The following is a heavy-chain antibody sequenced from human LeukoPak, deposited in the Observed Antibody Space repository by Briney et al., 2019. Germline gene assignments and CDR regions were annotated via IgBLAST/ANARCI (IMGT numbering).Heavy chain of an antibody. D-gene: IGHD3-10*01. CDR2: ISSSSSYT. J-gene: IGHJ4*02. CDR1: GFTFNDYY. Sequence: GGSLRLSCAASGFTFNDYYMSWIRQAPGKGLEWVSYISSSSSYTNYADSAKGRFTISRDNAKNSLYLQMNSLRAEDTAVYYCSRDFYGSGSSIIDYWGQGTLVTVSS. V-gene: IGHV3-11*05. CDR3: SRDFYGSGSSIIDY.